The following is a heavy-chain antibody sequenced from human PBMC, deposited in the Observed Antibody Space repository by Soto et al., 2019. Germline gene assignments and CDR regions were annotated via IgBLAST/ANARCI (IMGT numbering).Heavy chain of an antibody. CDR2: VFHSGSS. V-gene: IGHV4-59*01. D-gene: IGHD6-19*01. CDR1: GASFTGFY. J-gene: IGHJ4*02. CDR3: ERAQGLGVDHIDY. Sequence: SETLSLTCTVSGASFTGFYWSWIRQPPGKGLEWIGYVFHSGSSNYNPSLKSRVTISVDTSKSQISLRLTSVTAAETAVYYCERAQGLGVDHIDYWGQGTLVTVSS.